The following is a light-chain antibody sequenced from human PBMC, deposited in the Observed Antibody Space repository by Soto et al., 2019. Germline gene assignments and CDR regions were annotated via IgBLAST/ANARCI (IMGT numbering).Light chain of an antibody. J-gene: IGKJ1*01. CDR1: QNTLYNFNNKNY. Sequence: DIVMTQSPDSLAVSLGERATINFKSSQNTLYNFNNKNYIAWFQHKPGQPPKLLISWASTREPGVPDRFSGSGSGTDFTLTISSLQAEDVAVYYCQQYYSSPRTFGQGTKVDIK. CDR3: QQYYSSPRT. V-gene: IGKV4-1*01. CDR2: WAS.